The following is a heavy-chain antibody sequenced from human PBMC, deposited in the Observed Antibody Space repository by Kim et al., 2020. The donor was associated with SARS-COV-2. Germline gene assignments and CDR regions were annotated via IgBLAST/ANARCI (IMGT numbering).Heavy chain of an antibody. V-gene: IGHV3-33*01. CDR3: ARDQDYAPVY. J-gene: IGHJ4*02. Sequence: NRDYEESVKGRFTIYRDNSKNTLYLQMNRLRAGDTDVYYCARDQDYAPVYWGQGALVTVSS. CDR2: NR. D-gene: IGHD4-17*01.